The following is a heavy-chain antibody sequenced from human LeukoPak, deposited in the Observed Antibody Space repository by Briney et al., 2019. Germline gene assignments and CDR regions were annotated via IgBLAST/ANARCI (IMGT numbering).Heavy chain of an antibody. CDR1: GLTFSSYA. D-gene: IGHD1-26*01. V-gene: IGHV3-30*01. CDR3: ARDSGSYYVAAYYFDY. Sequence: GGSLRLSCAASGLTFSSYAMHWVRQAPGKGLEWVAVISYDGSNKYYADSVKGRFTISRDNSKNTLYLQMNSLRAEDTAVYYCARDSGSYYVAAYYFDYWGQGTLVTVSS. J-gene: IGHJ4*02. CDR2: ISYDGSNK.